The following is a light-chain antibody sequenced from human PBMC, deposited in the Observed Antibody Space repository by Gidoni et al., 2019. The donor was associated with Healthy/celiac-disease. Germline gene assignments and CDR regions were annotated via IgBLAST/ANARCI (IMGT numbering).Light chain of an antibody. V-gene: IGKV4-1*01. CDR2: WAS. Sequence: DMVMTQSPDSAVVTLGERATIICKSSQSVLDSSNHRNYLAWYQQKPGQPPKLLIYWASTRESGIPDRFSGSGSGTDFNLNISSLQAEDVAVYYCQQYYSSPRWTFGQGTKVEIK. CDR1: QSVLDSSNHRNY. CDR3: QQYYSSPRWT. J-gene: IGKJ1*01.